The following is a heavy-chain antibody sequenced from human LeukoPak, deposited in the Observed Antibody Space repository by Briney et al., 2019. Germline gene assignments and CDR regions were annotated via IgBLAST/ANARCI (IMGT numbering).Heavy chain of an antibody. D-gene: IGHD2/OR15-2a*01. J-gene: IGHJ4*02. CDR3: ARDTTTSVVEY. CDR2: INHSGST. V-gene: IGHV4-34*01. CDR1: GGSFSGYY. Sequence: PSETLSLTCAVYGGSFSGYYWSWIRQPPGKGLEWIGEINHSGSTNYNPSLESRVTISVDASKNQFSLDLSSVTAADTAVYYCARDTTTSVVEYWGQGTLVTVSS.